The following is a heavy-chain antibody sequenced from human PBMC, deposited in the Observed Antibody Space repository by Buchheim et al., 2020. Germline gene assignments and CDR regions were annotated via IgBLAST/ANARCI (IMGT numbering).Heavy chain of an antibody. CDR2: IDTTGTM. Sequence: EVQMVESGGGLVQPGGSLRLSCAASGFTFSSDEMNWVRQAPGKGLEWVSHIDTTGTMHYADSVKDRFSISRDNAKNYLYLQMNSLRAEDTAVYYCTRGKLGYCSGGTCYSWGQGTL. V-gene: IGHV3-48*03. D-gene: IGHD2-15*01. CDR3: TRGKLGYCSGGTCYS. J-gene: IGHJ4*02. CDR1: GFTFSSDE.